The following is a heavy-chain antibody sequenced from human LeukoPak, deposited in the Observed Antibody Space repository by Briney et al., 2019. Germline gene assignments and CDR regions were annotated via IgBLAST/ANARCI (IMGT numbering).Heavy chain of an antibody. CDR2: IYYSGST. CDR3: AREGQGSTHFDY. J-gene: IGHJ4*02. Sequence: PSQTLSLTCTVSGGSISSGDYFWSWIRQPPGKGLEWIGYIYYSGSTYYNPSLKSRVPITVDTSKNQFSLKLSSVTAADTAVYYCAREGQGSTHFDYWGQGTLVTVSS. V-gene: IGHV4-30-4*08. CDR1: GGSISSGDYF. D-gene: IGHD2-2*01.